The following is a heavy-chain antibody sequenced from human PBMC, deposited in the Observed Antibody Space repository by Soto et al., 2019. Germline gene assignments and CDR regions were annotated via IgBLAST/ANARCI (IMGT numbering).Heavy chain of an antibody. Sequence: ASVKVSCKASGFSSSNTAMQWVRQARGQGFEWVGWIVVGSGETKYAQKLQGRVTMTTDTSTSTAYMELRSLRSDDTAMYYCAREFGELFQDYYYGMDVWGQGTTVTVSS. J-gene: IGHJ6*02. D-gene: IGHD3-10*01. CDR2: IVVGSGET. CDR1: GFSSSNTA. V-gene: IGHV1-18*04. CDR3: AREFGELFQDYYYGMDV.